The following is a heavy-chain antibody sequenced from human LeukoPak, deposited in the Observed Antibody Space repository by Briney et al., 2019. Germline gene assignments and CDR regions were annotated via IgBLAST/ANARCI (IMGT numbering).Heavy chain of an antibody. CDR1: GGSFSGYY. J-gene: IGHJ3*02. CDR3: ARGRNYYDSSGYLYGLDAFDI. V-gene: IGHV4-34*01. Sequence: KPSETLSLTCAVYGGSFSGYYWSRIRQPPGKGLEWIGEINHSGSTNYNPSLKSRVTISVDTSKNQFSLKLSSVTAADTAVYYCARGRNYYDSSGYLYGLDAFDIWGQGTMVTVSS. CDR2: INHSGST. D-gene: IGHD3-22*01.